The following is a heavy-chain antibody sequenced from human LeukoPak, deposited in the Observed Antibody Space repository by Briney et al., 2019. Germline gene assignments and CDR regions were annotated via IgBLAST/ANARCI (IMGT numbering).Heavy chain of an antibody. V-gene: IGHV4-38-2*02. Sequence: SETLSLTCTVSGYSISSGYYWGWIRQPPVKGLEWIGSIYHSGSTYYNPSLKSRVTISVDTSKNQFSLKLSSVTAADTAVYYCARSGYYDYVWGSYSFDYWGQGTLVTVSS. CDR2: IYHSGST. D-gene: IGHD3-16*01. CDR1: GYSISSGYY. J-gene: IGHJ4*02. CDR3: ARSGYYDYVWGSYSFDY.